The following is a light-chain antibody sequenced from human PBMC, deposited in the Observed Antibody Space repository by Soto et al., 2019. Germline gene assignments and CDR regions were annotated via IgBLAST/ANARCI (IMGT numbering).Light chain of an antibody. CDR1: SSDVGGFNY. CDR2: EVS. J-gene: IGLJ1*01. Sequence: QSALTQPASVSGSPGQSITISCTGTSSDVGGFNYVSWYQQHPGKAPKLIIYEVSNRPSGVSNHFSGSKSGNTASLTISGLQAEDEADYYCSSYTGSTILYVFGTGTKLTVL. V-gene: IGLV2-14*01. CDR3: SSYTGSTILYV.